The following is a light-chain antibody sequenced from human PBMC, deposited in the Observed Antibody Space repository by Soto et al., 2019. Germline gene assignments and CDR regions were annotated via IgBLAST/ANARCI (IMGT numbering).Light chain of an antibody. CDR1: QSVGNH. CDR3: QQYNNWPLT. J-gene: IGKJ4*01. Sequence: EIVMTQSPATLSVSPGERATLSCWASQSVGNHLAWYQQKPGQAPRLLIYGESTRATGIPARFSGSGSGTEFTLTISSLQSEDSAVYYCQQYNNWPLTFGGGTKVEIK. V-gene: IGKV3D-15*01. CDR2: GES.